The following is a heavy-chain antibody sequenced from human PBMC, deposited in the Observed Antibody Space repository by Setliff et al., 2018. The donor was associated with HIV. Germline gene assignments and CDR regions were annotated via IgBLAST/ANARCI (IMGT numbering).Heavy chain of an antibody. D-gene: IGHD2-15*01. CDR2: IYSGGST. CDR3: ALTGHRLLRGYMDV. J-gene: IGHJ6*03. Sequence: SQTLSLTCNVSGDSISGYFWSWIRQPAGKGLEWIGRIYSGGSTNYNPSLKSRVTLSIDKSKNQVSLNLKSVTAADTAVYYCALTGHRLLRGYMDVWGKGTTVTVSS. CDR1: GDSISGYF. V-gene: IGHV4-4*07.